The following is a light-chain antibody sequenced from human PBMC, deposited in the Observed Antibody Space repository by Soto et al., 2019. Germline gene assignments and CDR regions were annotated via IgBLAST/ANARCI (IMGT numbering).Light chain of an antibody. CDR1: QRVSSRY. Sequence: EIVLTQSPGMLSLSLGDRVTLSCRASQRVSSRYLAWYQQKPGQAPRLLIYGASSWATGIPDRFSGSGSGTDFTLSISRLEPEDFAVYYCQQFGGSQYTFGLGTKLEIK. CDR3: QQFGGSQYT. J-gene: IGKJ2*01. CDR2: GAS. V-gene: IGKV3-20*01.